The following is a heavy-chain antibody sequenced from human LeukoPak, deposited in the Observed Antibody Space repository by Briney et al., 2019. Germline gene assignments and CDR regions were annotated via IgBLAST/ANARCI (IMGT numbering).Heavy chain of an antibody. V-gene: IGHV1-69*02. J-gene: IGHJ4*02. D-gene: IGHD6-13*01. CDR2: IIPILGIA. CDR1: GGTFSSYT. Sequence: SVKISCKASGGTFSSYTISWVRQAPGQGLEWMGRIIPILGIANYAQKFQGRVTITADKSTSTAYMELSSLRSEDTAVYYCASLSSIAAAADYWGQGTLVTVSS. CDR3: ASLSSIAAAADY.